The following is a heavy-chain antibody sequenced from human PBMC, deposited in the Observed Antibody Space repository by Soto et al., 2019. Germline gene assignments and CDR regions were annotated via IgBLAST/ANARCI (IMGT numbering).Heavy chain of an antibody. CDR2: IYYSGST. CDR3: ARVQRWDSDYYYYGMDV. CDR1: GGSISSGDYY. D-gene: IGHD1-26*01. Sequence: QVQLQESGPGLVKPSQTLSLTCTVSGGSISSGDYYWSWIRQPPGNGLEWIGYIYYSGSTYYNPSLKSRVTISVDTSKNQFSLKLSSVTAADTAVYYCARVQRWDSDYYYYGMDVWGQGTTVTVSS. J-gene: IGHJ6*02. V-gene: IGHV4-30-4*01.